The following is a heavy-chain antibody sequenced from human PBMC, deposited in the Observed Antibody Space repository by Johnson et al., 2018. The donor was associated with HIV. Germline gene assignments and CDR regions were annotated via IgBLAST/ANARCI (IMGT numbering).Heavy chain of an antibody. CDR2: ISSDGSNK. CDR1: GFTFSSYG. Sequence: QVQLVESGGGVVQPGRSLRLSCAASGFTFSSYGMHWVRQAPGKGLEWVAVISSDGSNKYCADSVKGRFTISRDNAKNSLYLQMNTLRAEDTAVYYCARPGGANYNFWSGYYDAFDIWGQGTMVTVSS. V-gene: IGHV3-30*03. D-gene: IGHD3-3*01. CDR3: ARPGGANYNFWSGYYDAFDI. J-gene: IGHJ3*02.